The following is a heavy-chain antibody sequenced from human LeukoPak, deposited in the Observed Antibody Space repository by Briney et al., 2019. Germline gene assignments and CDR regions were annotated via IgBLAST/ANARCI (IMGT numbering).Heavy chain of an antibody. CDR1: GFTFSDYY. CDR3: ARDRAYYDILTGYHKGYFDY. CDR2: ISSSGSTI. J-gene: IGHJ4*02. Sequence: GGSLRLSCAASGFTFSDYYMSWIRQAPGKGLEWVSYISSSGSTIYYADSVKGRFTISRDNAKNSLYLQMNSLRAEDTAVYYCARDRAYYDILTGYHKGYFDYWGQGTLVTVSS. V-gene: IGHV3-11*01. D-gene: IGHD3-9*01.